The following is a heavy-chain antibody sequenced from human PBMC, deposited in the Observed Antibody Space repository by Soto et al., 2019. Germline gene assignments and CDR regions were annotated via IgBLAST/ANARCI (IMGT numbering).Heavy chain of an antibody. J-gene: IGHJ6*02. CDR1: GFIFSRYA. CDR3: ARAPHGMDV. CDR2: ISYDGTKK. V-gene: IGHV3-30-3*01. Sequence: QELLVESGGGVVQPGRSLRLSCAASGFIFSRYAMHWVRQSPGKGLEGVAVISYDGTKKYYAGSVEGRYTISRDDSKNTLYLQMNSLRVEDTAVYYCARAPHGMDVWGQGTTVIVSS.